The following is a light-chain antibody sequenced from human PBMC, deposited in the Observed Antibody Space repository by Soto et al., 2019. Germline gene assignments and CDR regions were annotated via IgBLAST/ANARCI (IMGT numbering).Light chain of an antibody. J-gene: IGLJ2*01. V-gene: IGLV3-9*01. CDR3: QVWDSSTAGVI. CDR1: NIGSKN. CDR2: RDT. Sequence: SYELTQPLSVSVALGQTARITCGGNNIGSKNVHWYQQKPGQAPVLVIYRDTNRPSGIPERFSGSNSGNTATLTIGRAQAGDEADYYCQVWDSSTAGVIFGGGTKLTVL.